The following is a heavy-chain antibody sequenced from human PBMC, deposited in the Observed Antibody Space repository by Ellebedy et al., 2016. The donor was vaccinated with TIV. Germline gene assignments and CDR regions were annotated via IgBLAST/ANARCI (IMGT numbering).Heavy chain of an antibody. CDR1: GFIFSNYY. CDR3: VRDLREYDW. V-gene: IGHV3-74*01. J-gene: IGHJ4*02. D-gene: IGHD2/OR15-2a*01. Sequence: PGGSLRLSCAASGFIFSNYYMHLVRQAPGKGLEWVARITESGDTPFYADSVRGRFIISRDNTKNTVFLQMNSLRAEDTADYYCVRDLREYDWWGQGALVTVSS. CDR2: ITESGDTP.